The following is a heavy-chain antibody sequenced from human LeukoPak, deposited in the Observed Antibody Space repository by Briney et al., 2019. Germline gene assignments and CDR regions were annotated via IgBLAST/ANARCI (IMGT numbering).Heavy chain of an antibody. CDR2: MSGSGGTT. CDR1: GFTFSSYA. D-gene: IGHD3-22*01. Sequence: GGPLRLSCTASGFTFSSYAMSCVRQAPGKGLEWVSVMSGSGGTTYYADSVKGRFTVSRDNSKNTLYLQMNSLRAEDTAVYYCANPNSSGFYFSIRFDYWGQGTLVTVSS. V-gene: IGHV3-23*01. J-gene: IGHJ4*02. CDR3: ANPNSSGFYFSIRFDY.